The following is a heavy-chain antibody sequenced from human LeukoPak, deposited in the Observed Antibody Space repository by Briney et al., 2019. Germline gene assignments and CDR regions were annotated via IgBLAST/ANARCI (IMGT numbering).Heavy chain of an antibody. CDR2: IIPIFGTA. CDR3: ARVVVVAAPPYYYYYYMDV. Sequence: SVKVSCKASGGTFSSYAISWVRQAPGQGLEWMGGIIPIFGTANYAQKFQGRVTITADESTSTAYMELSSLRFEDTAVYYCARVVVVAAPPYYYYYYMDVWGKGTTVTVSS. J-gene: IGHJ6*03. D-gene: IGHD2-15*01. CDR1: GGTFSSYA. V-gene: IGHV1-69*13.